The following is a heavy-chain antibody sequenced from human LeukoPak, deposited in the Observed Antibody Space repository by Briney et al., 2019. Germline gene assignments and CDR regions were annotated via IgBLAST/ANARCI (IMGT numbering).Heavy chain of an antibody. CDR3: AAVSTRGSPGYHYFFDS. J-gene: IGHJ4*02. V-gene: IGHV4-59*01. CDR1: GGSFNTEY. CDR2: ISNGGNT. D-gene: IGHD3-9*01. Sequence: RTSETLSLTRTVSGGSFNTEYWSWIRQTPGEGLEWVGYISNGGNTNYNPSLKSRLTISIDTSKNQFSLKLSSVTAADTAIYYCAAVSTRGSPGYHYFFDSWGQGTLVTVSS.